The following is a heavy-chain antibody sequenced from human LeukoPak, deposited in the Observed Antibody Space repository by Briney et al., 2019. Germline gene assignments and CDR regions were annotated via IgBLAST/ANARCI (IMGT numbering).Heavy chain of an antibody. CDR1: GFTFSSYG. CDR2: ISYDGSNK. Sequence: GGSLRLSCAASGFTFSSYGMHWVRQAPGKGLEWVAVISYDGSNKYYADSVKGRFTISRDNSKNTLYLQMNSLRAEDTAVYYCARGDYSSGWYPTKSFDYWGQGTLVTVSS. J-gene: IGHJ4*02. CDR3: ARGDYSSGWYPTKSFDY. D-gene: IGHD6-19*01. V-gene: IGHV3-30*03.